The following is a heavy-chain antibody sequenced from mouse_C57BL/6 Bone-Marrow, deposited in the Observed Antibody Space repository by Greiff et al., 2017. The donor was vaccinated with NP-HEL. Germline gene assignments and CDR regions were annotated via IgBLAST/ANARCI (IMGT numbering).Heavy chain of an antibody. CDR3: AHSATVVATNYFEY. CDR1: GYAFSSSW. V-gene: IGHV1-82*01. CDR2: IYPGDGDT. D-gene: IGHD1-1*01. Sequence: QVQLQQSGPELVKPGASVKISCKASGYAFSSSWMNWVKQRPGKGLEWIGRIYPGDGDTNYNGKFKGKATLTADKSSSTAYMQLSSLTSEDSAVYFCAHSATVVATNYFEYWGQGTTLTVSS. J-gene: IGHJ2*01.